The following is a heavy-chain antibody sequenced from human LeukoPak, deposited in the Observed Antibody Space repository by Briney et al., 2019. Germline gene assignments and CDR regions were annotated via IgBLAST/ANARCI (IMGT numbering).Heavy chain of an antibody. D-gene: IGHD3-3*01. CDR2: IYYSGST. Sequence: SETLSLTCTVSAGSISSYYWSWIRQPPGKGLEWIGYIYYSGSTNYNPSLKSRVTISVDTSKNQFSLKLSSVTAADTAVYYCARLEKYYDFWSGYYTRTGRFDPWGQGTLVTVSS. J-gene: IGHJ5*02. V-gene: IGHV4-59*01. CDR3: ARLEKYYDFWSGYYTRTGRFDP. CDR1: AGSISSYY.